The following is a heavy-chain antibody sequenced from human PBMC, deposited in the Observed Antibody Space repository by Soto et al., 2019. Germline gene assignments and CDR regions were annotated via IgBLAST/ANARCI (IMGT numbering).Heavy chain of an antibody. Sequence: GQSLRNSCKGSGYRFTSYWIGWVRQMPGKGLEWMGIIYPGDSDTRYSPSFQGRVTISADKSISTAYLQWSSLKASDTAMYYCARHGGSGSYYSVYYYGMDVWGQGTTVTVSS. J-gene: IGHJ6*02. CDR2: IYPGDSDT. D-gene: IGHD1-26*01. V-gene: IGHV5-51*01. CDR1: GYRFTSYW. CDR3: ARHGGSGSYYSVYYYGMDV.